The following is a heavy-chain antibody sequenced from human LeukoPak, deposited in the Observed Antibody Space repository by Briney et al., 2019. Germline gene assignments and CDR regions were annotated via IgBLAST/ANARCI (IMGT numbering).Heavy chain of an antibody. Sequence: GGSLRLSCTTSGFTFSNYEMNWVRQAPGKGLEWVSNVTSSGSTIYYADSVKGRFSISRDNAKNSLFLQMNSLRAEDTAVYYCARGGYDSSGYYLPFDYWGQGTLVTVSS. V-gene: IGHV3-48*03. D-gene: IGHD3-22*01. J-gene: IGHJ4*02. CDR3: ARGGYDSSGYYLPFDY. CDR2: VTSSGSTI. CDR1: GFTFSNYE.